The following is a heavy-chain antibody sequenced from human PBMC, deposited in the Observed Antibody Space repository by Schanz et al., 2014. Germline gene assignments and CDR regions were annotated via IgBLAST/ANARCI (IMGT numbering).Heavy chain of an antibody. V-gene: IGHV3-23*04. CDR1: GITFSRHA. J-gene: IGHJ4*02. D-gene: IGHD3-10*01. CDR3: AKDFTGSGSVFNW. Sequence: EVHLVESGGGLVQPGGSLRLSCAASGITFSRHAMSWVRQAPGKGLEWVSAISGSGDNTFDADSVKGRFTISRDNSKNTLYLQMYSLRGDDTAIYYCAKDFTGSGSVFNWWGQGTLVTVSS. CDR2: ISGSGDNT.